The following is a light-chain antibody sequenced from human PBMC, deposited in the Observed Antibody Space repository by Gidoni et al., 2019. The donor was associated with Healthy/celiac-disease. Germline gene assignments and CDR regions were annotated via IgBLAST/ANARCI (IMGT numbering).Light chain of an antibody. Sequence: DVVMTQTPLSLSVTPGQPASTSCKSSQILLHSDGKTYLYWSLQKPGQSPQLLVYEVSRRFSGVPDRCSGSGSGTDFTLRISRVEAEDVGVYYCMQGIHLTFGQGTRLEIK. CDR1: QILLHSDGKTY. J-gene: IGKJ5*01. CDR2: EVS. V-gene: IGKV2-29*02. CDR3: MQGIHLT.